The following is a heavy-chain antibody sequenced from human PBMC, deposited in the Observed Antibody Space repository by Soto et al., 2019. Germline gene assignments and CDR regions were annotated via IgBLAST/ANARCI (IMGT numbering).Heavy chain of an antibody. J-gene: IGHJ6*02. CDR2: IRAYNGNT. CDR1: GYTFTSYG. D-gene: IGHD4-17*01. Sequence: QVQLVQSGAEVKKPGASVKVSCKASGYTFTSYGISWVRQAPGQGLEWMGWIRAYNGNTNYAQKLQGRVTMTTDTSTSTAYMELSSLRSGDTAVYYCSRENGDYVTEILGYYYYGMDVWGQGTTVTVSS. V-gene: IGHV1-18*01. CDR3: SRENGDYVTEILGYYYYGMDV.